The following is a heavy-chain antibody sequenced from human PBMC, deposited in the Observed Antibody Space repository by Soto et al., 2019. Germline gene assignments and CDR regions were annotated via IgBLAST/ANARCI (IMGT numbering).Heavy chain of an antibody. CDR1: GGSFSGYY. CDR3: ARGSPRYSSGWYPFNY. J-gene: IGHJ4*02. CDR2: INHSGST. Sequence: SETLSLTCAVYGGSFSGYYWSWIRQPPGKGLEWIGEINHSGSTNYNPSLKSRVTISVDTSKNQFSLKLSSVTAADTAVYYCARGSPRYSSGWYPFNYWGQGTLVTVSS. D-gene: IGHD6-19*01. V-gene: IGHV4-34*01.